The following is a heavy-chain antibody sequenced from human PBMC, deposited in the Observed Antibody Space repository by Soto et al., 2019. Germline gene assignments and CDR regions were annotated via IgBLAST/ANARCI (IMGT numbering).Heavy chain of an antibody. CDR3: ARVFDFSEQHPIEY. J-gene: IGHJ4*02. D-gene: IGHD3-9*01. CDR2: INHSGST. CDR1: GGSFSGYY. V-gene: IGHV4-34*01. Sequence: SETLSLTCAVYGGSFSGYYWSWIRQPPGKGLEWIGEINHSGSTNYNPSLKSRVTISVDTSKNQFSLKLSSVTAADTAVYYCARVFDFSEQHPIEYWGQGTLVTVSS.